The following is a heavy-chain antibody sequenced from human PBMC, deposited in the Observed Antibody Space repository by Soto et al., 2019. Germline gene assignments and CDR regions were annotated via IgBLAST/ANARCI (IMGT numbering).Heavy chain of an antibody. J-gene: IGHJ4*02. CDR3: ERANVINFGEIIDPSFFDY. V-gene: IGHV5-51*01. Sequence: GESLKISCQGSGYNFPIYWIGWVRQMPGKGLEWMGIIYPGDSDSIYSPSFQGQVTLSVDKSTSSAYLQWRSLKASDSALYYCERANVINFGEIIDPSFFDYWGQGTLVTVSP. CDR2: IYPGDSDS. CDR1: GYNFPIYW. D-gene: IGHD3-16*02.